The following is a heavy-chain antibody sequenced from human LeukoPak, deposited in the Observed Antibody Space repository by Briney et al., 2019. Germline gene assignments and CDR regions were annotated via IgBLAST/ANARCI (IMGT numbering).Heavy chain of an antibody. D-gene: IGHD3-22*01. CDR3: ALESPDSSVRVGY. CDR1: GGSFSGYY. Sequence: SETLSLTCAVFGGSFSGYYWSWXRQPPGKGLEWIGEINHSGSTNYNPSLKSRVTISVDTSKNQFSLKLSSVTAADTAVYYCALESPDSSVRVGYWGQGTLGTVSS. J-gene: IGHJ4*02. V-gene: IGHV4-34*01. CDR2: INHSGST.